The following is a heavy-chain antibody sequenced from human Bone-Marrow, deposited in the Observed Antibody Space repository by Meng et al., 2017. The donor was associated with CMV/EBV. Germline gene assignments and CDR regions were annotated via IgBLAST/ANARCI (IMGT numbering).Heavy chain of an antibody. Sequence: GESLKISCAASGITFSNSDMNWVHQAPGKRLEWVSGVSWNGSRTNYADSVKGRFIISRDNSRNTLYLQTKSLRTEDTAVYYCVRIHRGDCSSTSCYLRGGWFDPWGQGTLVTVSS. V-gene: IGHV3-35*01. CDR3: VRIHRGDCSSTSCYLRGGWFDP. CDR1: GITFSNSD. D-gene: IGHD2-2*01. J-gene: IGHJ5*02. CDR2: VSWNGSRT.